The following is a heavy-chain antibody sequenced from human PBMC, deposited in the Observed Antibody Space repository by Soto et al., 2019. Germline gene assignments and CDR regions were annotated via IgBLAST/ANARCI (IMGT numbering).Heavy chain of an antibody. V-gene: IGHV1-18*01. CDR1: GYTFISYG. J-gene: IGHJ4*02. Sequence: QVQLVQSGAEVKKPGASVKVSCKASGYTFISYGISWVRQAPGQGLEWMGRISAYNGNTNYAQKLQGRVTMTTDTSTSTAYMDLRSLRSDDTAVYYCARDWGVREVLINDYWGQGTLVTVSS. CDR3: ARDWGVREVLINDY. CDR2: ISAYNGNT. D-gene: IGHD3-10*01.